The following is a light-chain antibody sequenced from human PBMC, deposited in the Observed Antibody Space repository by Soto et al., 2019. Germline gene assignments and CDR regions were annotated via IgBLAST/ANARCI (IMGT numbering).Light chain of an antibody. CDR1: DIGGKN. CDR2: DDS. V-gene: IGLV3-21*02. CDR3: QVWVNTYDQYV. J-gene: IGLJ1*01. Sequence: SYELTQPPSVSVAPGQTARITCGGNDIGGKNVHWYQQRPGQAPVLVVYDDSDRPSGIPGRLSGSNSGNTATLTISRVEAGDEADYYCQVWVNTYDQYVFGTGSKVTVL.